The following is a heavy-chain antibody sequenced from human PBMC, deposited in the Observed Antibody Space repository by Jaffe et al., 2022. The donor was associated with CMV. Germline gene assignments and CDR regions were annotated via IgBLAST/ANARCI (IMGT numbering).Heavy chain of an antibody. CDR1: GLTLTNAW. CDR3: TTDRGITARPIFDS. D-gene: IGHD6-6*01. V-gene: IGHV3-15*01. CDR2: VKSKADGGTT. J-gene: IGHJ4*02. Sequence: EVQLVESGGGLVKPGGSLRLSCAASGLTLTNAWVAWVRQAPGKGLEWIGRVKSKADGGTTDYAAPVKGRLFISRDDSKNTLSLQLNSLKIEDTAVYYCTTDRGITARPIFDSWGQGTLVTVSS.